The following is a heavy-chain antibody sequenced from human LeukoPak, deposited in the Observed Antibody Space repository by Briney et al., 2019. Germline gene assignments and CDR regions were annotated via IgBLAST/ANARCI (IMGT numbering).Heavy chain of an antibody. V-gene: IGHV1-46*03. Sequence: ASVKVSCKASGYTFTSYYMHWVRQATGQGLEWMGIINTSGGSTSYAQNFQGRVTMTRDTSTSTVYMELSSLRSEDTAVYYCATGEERIQLRPDPFDYCGQGTLVTVSA. J-gene: IGHJ4*02. CDR1: GYTFTSYY. CDR3: ATGEERIQLRPDPFDY. D-gene: IGHD5-18*01. CDR2: INTSGGST.